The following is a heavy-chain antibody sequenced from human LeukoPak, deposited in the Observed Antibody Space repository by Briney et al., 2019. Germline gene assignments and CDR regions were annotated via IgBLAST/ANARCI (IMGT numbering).Heavy chain of an antibody. CDR2: TVGGGDGT. Sequence: GGSLRLSCAASGFTFSSTSMSWVRQAPGKGLEWVAVTVGGGDGTYYADSVKGRFTISRDNSKNTLYLQMNSLRAEDTAVYYCARVGSGSYFLDGFDIWGQGTMVTVSS. CDR1: GFTFSSTS. CDR3: ARVGSGSYFLDGFDI. V-gene: IGHV3-23*01. D-gene: IGHD1-26*01. J-gene: IGHJ3*02.